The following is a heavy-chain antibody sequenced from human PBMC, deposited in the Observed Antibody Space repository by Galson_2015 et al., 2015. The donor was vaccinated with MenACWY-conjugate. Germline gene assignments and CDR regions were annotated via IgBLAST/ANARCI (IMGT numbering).Heavy chain of an antibody. CDR2: IKPDRSRT. CDR1: GFTFNTHW. Sequence: SLRLSCAASGFTFNTHWMRWVRQAPGAGLQWVAHIKPDRSRTYYADSVKGRFTISRDNARNSLYRHMNNLRAEDTAVYYCTRAKGQWLSKPSDVWSQASMGTVSS. V-gene: IGHV3-7*01. D-gene: IGHD6-19*01. CDR3: TRAKGQWLSKPSDV. J-gene: IGHJ3*01.